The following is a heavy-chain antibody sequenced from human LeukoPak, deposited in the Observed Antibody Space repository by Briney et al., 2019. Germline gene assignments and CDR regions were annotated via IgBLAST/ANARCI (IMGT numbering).Heavy chain of an antibody. Sequence: GGSLRLPCAASGFTFSSYTMTWVRQAPGKGLEWVSVISGNGGTTYYAESVKGRFTISRDNSKNTLYLQMHSLRAEDTAVYYCARDRSSYQYYFDYWGQGTLVTVSS. D-gene: IGHD2-2*01. V-gene: IGHV3-23*01. CDR3: ARDRSSYQYYFDY. CDR2: ISGNGGTT. J-gene: IGHJ4*02. CDR1: GFTFSSYT.